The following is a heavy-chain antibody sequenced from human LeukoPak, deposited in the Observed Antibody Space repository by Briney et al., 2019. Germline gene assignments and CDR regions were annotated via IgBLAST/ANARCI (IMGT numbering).Heavy chain of an antibody. CDR3: AKRSAGRLGYFQH. V-gene: IGHV3-48*01. Sequence: GGSLRLSCAASGFTFSSYSMNWVRQAPGKGLEWVSYISSSSSTIYYADSVKGRFTISRDNAKNSLYLQMNSLRAEDTAVYYCAKRSAGRLGYFQHWGQGTLVTVSS. D-gene: IGHD6-13*01. CDR2: ISSSSSTI. CDR1: GFTFSSYS. J-gene: IGHJ1*01.